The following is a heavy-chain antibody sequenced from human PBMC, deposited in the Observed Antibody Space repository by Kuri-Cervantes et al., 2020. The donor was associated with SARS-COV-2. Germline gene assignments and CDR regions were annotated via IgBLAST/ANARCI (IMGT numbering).Heavy chain of an antibody. CDR1: GFTFSSYG. V-gene: IGHV3-30*03. D-gene: IGHD2-2*01. CDR3: ARDPGYCSSTSCYVAYFDY. J-gene: IGHJ4*02. Sequence: GESLKISCAASGFTFSSYGMHWVRQAPGKGLEWVAVISYDGSNKYYADSVKGRFTISRDNSKNTLYLQMNSLRAEDTAVYYCARDPGYCSSTSCYVAYFDYWGQGTLVTVSS. CDR2: ISYDGSNK.